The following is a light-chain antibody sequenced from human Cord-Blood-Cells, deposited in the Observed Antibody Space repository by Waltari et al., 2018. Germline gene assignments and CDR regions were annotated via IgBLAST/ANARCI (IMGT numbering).Light chain of an antibody. V-gene: IGLV2-23*01. CDR3: CSYAGSSTSWV. Sequence: QSALTQPASVSGSPGPSITIPCTGTSSDVGSYNLVSWYQQHPGKAPKLMIYEGSKRPSGVSNRFSGSKSGNTASLTISGLQAEDEADYYCCSYAGSSTSWVFGGGTKLTVL. J-gene: IGLJ3*02. CDR1: SSDVGSYNL. CDR2: EGS.